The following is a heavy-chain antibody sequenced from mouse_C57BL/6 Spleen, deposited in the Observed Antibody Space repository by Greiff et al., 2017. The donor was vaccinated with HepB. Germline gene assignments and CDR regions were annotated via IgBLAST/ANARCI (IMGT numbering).Heavy chain of an antibody. CDR1: GFTFSDYG. J-gene: IGHJ3*01. CDR2: ISSGSSTI. V-gene: IGHV5-17*01. Sequence: EVQLQESGGGLVKPGGSLKLSCAASGFTFSDYGMHWVRQAPEKGLEWVAYISSGSSTIYYADTVKGRFTISRDNAKNTLFLQMTSLRSEDTAMYYCARGPDWFAYWGQGTLVTVSA. CDR3: ARGPDWFAY.